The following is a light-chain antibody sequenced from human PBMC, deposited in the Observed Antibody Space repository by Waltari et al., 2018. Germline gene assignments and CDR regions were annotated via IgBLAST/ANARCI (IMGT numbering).Light chain of an antibody. J-gene: IGLJ2*01. Sequence: QSALTQPPSASGSPAQSVTISCTATPSDIGGYKFVSWFQQHPGKAPKLVIYDVSERPSGVPDRFSGSKSGSTATLTVSGLQAEDEADYYCSSYGGKNNLIFGGGTTLTVL. V-gene: IGLV2-8*01. CDR2: DVS. CDR1: PSDIGGYKF. CDR3: SSYGGKNNLI.